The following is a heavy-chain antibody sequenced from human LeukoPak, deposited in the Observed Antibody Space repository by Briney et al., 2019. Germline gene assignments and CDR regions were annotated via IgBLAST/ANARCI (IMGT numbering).Heavy chain of an antibody. J-gene: IGHJ4*02. D-gene: IGHD3-22*01. Sequence: SGGSLRLSCAASGFTFSSYAKHWVRQAPGTGLEWVAVISRDGDNKHYADSVKGRFTISRDNSKNTLYLQMNSLRAEDTAVYYCAGEGYYDSSGLARYFDYWGQGTLVTVSS. V-gene: IGHV3-30-3*01. CDR2: ISRDGDNK. CDR3: AGEGYYDSSGLARYFDY. CDR1: GFTFSSYA.